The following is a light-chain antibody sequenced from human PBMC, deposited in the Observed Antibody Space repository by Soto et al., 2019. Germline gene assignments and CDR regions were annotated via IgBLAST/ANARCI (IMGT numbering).Light chain of an antibody. J-gene: IGKJ4*01. CDR1: QSVSSSY. CDR2: GAS. Sequence: EIVLTQSPGTLSLSPGERATLSCRASQSVSSSYLAWYQQKPGQAPRLLIDGASSRATGIPDRFSGSGSGTDFTLTISRLEPEDFAVYYCQQYGSSFFTFGGGTKVEIK. V-gene: IGKV3-20*01. CDR3: QQYGSSFFT.